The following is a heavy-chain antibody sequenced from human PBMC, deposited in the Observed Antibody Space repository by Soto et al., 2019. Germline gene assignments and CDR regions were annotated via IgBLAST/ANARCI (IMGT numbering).Heavy chain of an antibody. CDR1: GYTFTSYG. V-gene: IGHV1-69*06. CDR3: ARSGDYDFWSGHTWFDP. J-gene: IGHJ5*02. CDR2: IIPIFGTA. D-gene: IGHD3-3*01. Sequence: GASVKVSCKASGYTFTSYGISWVRQAPGQGLEWMGGIIPIFGTANYAQKLQGRVTITADKSTSTAYMELSSLRSEDTAVYYCARSGDYDFWSGHTWFDPWGQGTLVTVS.